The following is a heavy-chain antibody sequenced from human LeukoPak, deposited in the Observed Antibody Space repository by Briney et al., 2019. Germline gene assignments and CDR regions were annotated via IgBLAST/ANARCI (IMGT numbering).Heavy chain of an antibody. CDR2: IYHSGSS. D-gene: IGHD5-24*01. V-gene: IGHV4-38-2*02. CDR3: ARTVEMATNNKAIDY. J-gene: IGHJ4*02. CDR1: GYSISGDYY. Sequence: SETLSLTCTVSGYSISGDYYWGWIRQPPGKGLEGIASIYHSGSSYYNPSLKSRVTISIDTSKNQFSLKLSSVTAADTAVYYCARTVEMATNNKAIDYWGQGTLVTVSS.